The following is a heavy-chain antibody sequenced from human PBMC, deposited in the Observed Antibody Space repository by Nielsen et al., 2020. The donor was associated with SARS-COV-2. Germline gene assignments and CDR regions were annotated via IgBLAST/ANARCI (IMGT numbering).Heavy chain of an antibody. J-gene: IGHJ4*02. V-gene: IGHV3-9*01. CDR3: AKMDYSVDY. CDR1: GFTFDDYA. Sequence: SLKISCAASGFTFDDYAMHWVRQAPGKGLEWVSGISWNSGTIAYADSVKGRFTISRDNAKNSLYLQMNSLRVEDTALYYCAKMDYSVDYWGQGTLVTVSS. D-gene: IGHD4-11*01. CDR2: ISWNSGTI.